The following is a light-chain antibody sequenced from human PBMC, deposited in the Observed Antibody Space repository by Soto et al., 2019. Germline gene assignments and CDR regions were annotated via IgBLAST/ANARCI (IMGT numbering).Light chain of an antibody. J-gene: IGKJ5*01. CDR3: QQLKSYPIT. CDR1: QGISSY. V-gene: IGKV1-9*01. Sequence: DIQLTQSPSFLSASVGDRVTITCRASQGISSYLAWYQQKPGKAPKLLIYAASTLQSGVPSRFSGSGSGTDFTLTISSLQPEDFAAYYCQQLKSYPITFGQGTRLEIK. CDR2: AAS.